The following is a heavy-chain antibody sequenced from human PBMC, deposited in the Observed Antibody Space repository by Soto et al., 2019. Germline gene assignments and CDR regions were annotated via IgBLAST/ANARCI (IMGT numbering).Heavy chain of an antibody. CDR1: GGSISSSSYY. Sequence: SETLSLTCTVSGGSISSSSYYWGWIRQPPGKGLEWIGSIYYSGSTYCNPSLKSRVTISVDTSKNQFSLKLSSVTAADTAVYYCARQGVMSKKIDYWGQGTLVTVSS. D-gene: IGHD2-21*01. J-gene: IGHJ4*02. CDR3: ARQGVMSKKIDY. CDR2: IYYSGST. V-gene: IGHV4-39*01.